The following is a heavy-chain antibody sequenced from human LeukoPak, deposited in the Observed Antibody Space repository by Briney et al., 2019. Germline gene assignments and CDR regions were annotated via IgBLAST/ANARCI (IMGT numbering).Heavy chain of an antibody. D-gene: IGHD4-17*01. CDR2: ISGSSSKI. CDR3: AGDAYGDYGFDY. J-gene: IGHJ4*02. Sequence: GGCLRLSCAASGFTFSSYTMNWVRQPPGKGLEWVSSISGSSSKIYYADPVKGRFTISRDNAKDSLYLQMNSLRADDTAVYYCAGDAYGDYGFDYWGQGILVTVSS. CDR1: GFTFSSYT. V-gene: IGHV3-21*01.